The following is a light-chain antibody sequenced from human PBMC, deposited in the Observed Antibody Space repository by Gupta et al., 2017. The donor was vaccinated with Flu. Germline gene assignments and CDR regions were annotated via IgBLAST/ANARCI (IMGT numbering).Light chain of an antibody. V-gene: IGLV2-14*01. CDR2: EVS. J-gene: IGLJ2*01. CDR3: SSYTSSSNHVV. CDR1: SSDVGGYNY. Sequence: SALTQPASVSGSPGQSITISCTGTSSDVGGYNYVSWYQQHPGKAPNLMIYEVSNRPSGVPNRFSGSKSGTTASLTIAGLQAEDEADYYCSSYTSSSNHVVFGGGTKLTVL.